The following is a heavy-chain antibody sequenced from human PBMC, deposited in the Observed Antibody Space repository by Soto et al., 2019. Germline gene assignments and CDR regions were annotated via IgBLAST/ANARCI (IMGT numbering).Heavy chain of an antibody. CDR2: INDSGSS. Sequence: SETLSLTCAVHGGSLNGYYWTWVRQPPGKGLEWIGEINDSGSSNYAPSLLSRVTISVDTAKSQFSLRLSSVTAADTAIYFCAKRGSGSYYIARYALDVLCQGTEVTFSS. CDR3: AKRGSGSYYIARYALDV. V-gene: IGHV4-34*01. CDR1: GGSLNGYY. D-gene: IGHD3-10*01. J-gene: IGHJ6*02.